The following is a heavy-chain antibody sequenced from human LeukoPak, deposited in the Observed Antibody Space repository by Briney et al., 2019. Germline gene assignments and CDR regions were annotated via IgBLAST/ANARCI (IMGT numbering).Heavy chain of an antibody. D-gene: IGHD6-13*01. V-gene: IGHV3-33*01. CDR1: GFTFSSYG. Sequence: GGSLRLSCAASGFTFSSYGMHWVRQAPGKGLEWVAVIWYDGSNKYYADSVKGRFTISRGNSKNTLYLQMNSLRAEDTAVYYCARDRVPLTGIAAAHYWGQGTLVTVSS. CDR2: IWYDGSNK. CDR3: ARDRVPLTGIAAAHY. J-gene: IGHJ4*02.